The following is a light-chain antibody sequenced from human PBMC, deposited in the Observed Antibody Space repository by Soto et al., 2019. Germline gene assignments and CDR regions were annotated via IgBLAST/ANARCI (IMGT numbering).Light chain of an antibody. V-gene: IGLV1-44*01. CDR3: AAWDDNLNGPL. Sequence: QSVLTQPPSLSGTPGQRVTISCSGSNSNIGRYSVNWYQHFPGTAPKILIYSDDERPSGVPDRFSGFKSGTSASLAISGLQSEYEAEYYCAAWDDNLNGPLFGGGTKVTVL. J-gene: IGLJ3*02. CDR2: SDD. CDR1: NSNIGRYS.